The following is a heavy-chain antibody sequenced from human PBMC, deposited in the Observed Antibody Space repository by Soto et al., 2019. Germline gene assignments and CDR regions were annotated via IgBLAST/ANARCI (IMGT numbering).Heavy chain of an antibody. J-gene: IGHJ6*02. V-gene: IGHV4-4*07. Sequence: QVQLQESGPGLVKSSETLSLTCTVSGGSISGYYWSWIRQPAGKGLEWIGRLYTMGSTNYNPSLQSRVTMSVDTSKNEFSLKVSSVTAADTAVYFYARVRDYGLGTNRHYYGMDVWGQGTTVTVSS. CDR3: ARVRDYGLGTNRHYYGMDV. CDR1: GGSISGYY. D-gene: IGHD3-10*01. CDR2: LYTMGST.